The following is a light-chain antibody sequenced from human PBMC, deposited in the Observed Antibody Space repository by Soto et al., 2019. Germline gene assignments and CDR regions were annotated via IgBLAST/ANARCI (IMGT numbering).Light chain of an antibody. Sequence: DLQMTQSPSTLSASLGDRVTITCRASQSVSTYLAWYQQKPGEAPKLLIYGASNLQTGVPSRFSGSGSGTEFSLSISSLQPGDFGTYCCQHYHGLSSFGPGTKVEMK. J-gene: IGKJ3*01. V-gene: IGKV1-5*01. CDR1: QSVSTY. CDR3: QHYHGLSS. CDR2: GAS.